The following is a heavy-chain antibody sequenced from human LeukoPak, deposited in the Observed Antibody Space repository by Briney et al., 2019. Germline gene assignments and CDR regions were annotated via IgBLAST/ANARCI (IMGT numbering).Heavy chain of an antibody. CDR3: AKEAYYDSSGYPALF. V-gene: IGHV3-30*18. Sequence: GRSLRLSCAAPGFTFSSYGMHWVRQAPGKGLEWVAVISYDGSNKYYADSVKGRFTISRDNSKNTLYLQMNSLRAEDTAVYHCAKEAYYDSSGYPALFWGQGTLVTVSS. J-gene: IGHJ4*02. CDR1: GFTFSSYG. D-gene: IGHD3-22*01. CDR2: ISYDGSNK.